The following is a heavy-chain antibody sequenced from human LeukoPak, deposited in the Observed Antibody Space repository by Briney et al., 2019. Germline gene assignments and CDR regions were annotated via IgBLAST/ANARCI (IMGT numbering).Heavy chain of an antibody. CDR1: GFTFSRYW. D-gene: IGHD1-20*01. J-gene: IGHJ4*02. CDR3: ARVLTGTYGGFDY. Sequence: PGGFLRLSCAASGFTFSRYWMTWVRQTPRKGLEWVANIKPDGSEKYYLDSVRGRFTISRDNAKNSLHLQMNSLRAEDTAVYYCARVLTGTYGGFDYWGQGTLVTVSS. CDR2: IKPDGSEK. V-gene: IGHV3-7*01.